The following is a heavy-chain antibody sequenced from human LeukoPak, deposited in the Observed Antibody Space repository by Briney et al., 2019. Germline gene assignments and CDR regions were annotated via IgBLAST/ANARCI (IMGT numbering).Heavy chain of an antibody. V-gene: IGHV4-4*02. D-gene: IGHD3-3*02. J-gene: IGHJ6*03. CDR3: ARLIQAAISEWLLPYYYYMDV. Sequence: SETLSLTCAVSGGSISSSNWWSWVRQPPGKGLEWIGEIYHSGSPNYNPSLKSRVTISVDTPKNQFSLKLSSVTAADTAVYYCARLIQAAISEWLLPYYYYMDVWGKGTTVTVSS. CDR1: GGSISSSNW. CDR2: IYHSGSP.